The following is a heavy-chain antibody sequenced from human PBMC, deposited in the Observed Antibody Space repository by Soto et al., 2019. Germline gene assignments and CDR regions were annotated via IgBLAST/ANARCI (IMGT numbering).Heavy chain of an antibody. CDR3: AKDQKIRSVSPGNCYYHGREV. Sequence: PGGALRLSCAASGFTYSSYAMSWVRQAPGKGLEWVSAISGSGGSTYYADSVKGRFTISRDNSKNTLYLQMNSLRAEDTAVNYWAKDQKIRSVSPGNCYYHGREVGGKGTRVPVP. J-gene: IGHJ6*04. V-gene: IGHV3-23*01. CDR2: ISGSGGST. CDR1: GFTYSSYA. D-gene: IGHD1-1*01.